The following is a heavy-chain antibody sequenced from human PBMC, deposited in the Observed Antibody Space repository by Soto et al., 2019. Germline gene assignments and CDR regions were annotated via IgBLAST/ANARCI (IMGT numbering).Heavy chain of an antibody. D-gene: IGHD3-22*01. Sequence: SETLSLTCAVYGGSFSGYYWGWIRQPPGKGLEWIGEINHSGSTNYNPSLKSRVTISVDTSKNQFSLKLSSVTAADTAVYYCARPRPRKIVVVIRRGWFDPCGQXSLVTVSS. CDR3: ARPRPRKIVVVIRRGWFDP. CDR1: GGSFSGYY. CDR2: INHSGST. V-gene: IGHV4-34*01. J-gene: IGHJ5*02.